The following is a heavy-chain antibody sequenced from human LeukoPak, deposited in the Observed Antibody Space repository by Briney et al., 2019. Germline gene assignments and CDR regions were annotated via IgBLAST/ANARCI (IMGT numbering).Heavy chain of an antibody. V-gene: IGHV3-66*01. J-gene: IGHJ4*02. CDR1: GFSVGSSY. CDR3: ARDRGYTYGFSYYFDD. D-gene: IGHD5-18*01. Sequence: PGGSLRLSCAASGFSVGSSYMSWVRQAPGKGLEWVSVIYSGGSTFYADTVKGRFTISRDNSKNILYLQMNSLRAEDTAVYYCARDRGYTYGFSYYFDDWGQGTLVTVSS. CDR2: IYSGGST.